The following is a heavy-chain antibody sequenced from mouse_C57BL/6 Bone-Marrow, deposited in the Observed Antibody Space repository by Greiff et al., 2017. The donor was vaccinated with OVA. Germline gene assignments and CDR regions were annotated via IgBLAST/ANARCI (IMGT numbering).Heavy chain of an antibody. CDR3: ASAVFAY. V-gene: IGHV1-50*01. CDR1: GYTFTSYW. J-gene: IGHJ3*01. Sequence: QVQLQQSGAELVKPGASVKLSCKASGYTFTSYWMQWVKQRPGQGLEWIGEIDPSDSYTNYNQKFKGKATLTVDTSSRTAYMQLSSLTSEDSAVYYCASAVFAYWGQGTLVTVSA. CDR2: IDPSDSYT.